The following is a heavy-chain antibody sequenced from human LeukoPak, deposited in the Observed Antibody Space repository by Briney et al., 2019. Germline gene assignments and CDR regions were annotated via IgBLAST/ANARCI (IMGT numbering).Heavy chain of an antibody. CDR1: GFTFSSYG. D-gene: IGHD6-19*01. CDR3: ARIPYSSGTIDY. Sequence: GGSLRLSCAASGFTFSSYGMHWVRQAPGKGLVWVSRISNDGSSTSYADSVKGRFTISRDNAKNTLFLQMNSLRAEDTAVYYCARIPYSSGTIDYWGQGTLVTVSS. J-gene: IGHJ4*02. CDR2: ISNDGSST. V-gene: IGHV3-74*01.